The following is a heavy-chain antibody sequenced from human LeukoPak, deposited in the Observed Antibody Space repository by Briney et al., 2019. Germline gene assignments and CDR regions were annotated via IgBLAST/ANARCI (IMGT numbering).Heavy chain of an antibody. CDR2: MNPNSGNT. CDR1: GYTFTGYY. CDR3: ARAMVGLGFDY. V-gene: IGHV1-8*03. D-gene: IGHD3-16*01. J-gene: IGHJ4*02. Sequence: ASVKVSCKASGYTFTGYYMHWVRQATGQGLEWMGWMNPNSGNTGYAQKFQGRVTITRNTSISTAYMELSSLRSEDTAVYYCARAMVGLGFDYWGQGTLVTVSS.